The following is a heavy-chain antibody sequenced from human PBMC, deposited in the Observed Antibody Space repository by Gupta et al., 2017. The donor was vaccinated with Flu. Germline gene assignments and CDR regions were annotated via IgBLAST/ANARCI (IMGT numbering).Heavy chain of an antibody. D-gene: IGHD3-10*01. CDR1: AFPFRGNA. V-gene: IGHV3-23*01. J-gene: IGHJ5*02. Sequence: EGLLLESGGGLFQPGGSLRLSCAASAFPFRGNAMTWVRQAPGKGLEWVSTIEGVGGRTYYADSVQGRFIISRDDAKNTLYLQLNSLGVEDAATYYCLGHGGSSSWGQGTLVSVSS. CDR2: IEGVGGRT. CDR3: LGHGGSSS.